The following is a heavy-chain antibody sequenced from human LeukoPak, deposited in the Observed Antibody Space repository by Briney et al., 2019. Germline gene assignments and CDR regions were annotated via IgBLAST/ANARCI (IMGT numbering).Heavy chain of an antibody. CDR3: ARRYASRFGELFGYFQH. Sequence: SETLSLTCTVSGGSISSSSYYWGWIRQPPGKGLEWIGSIYYSGSTYYNPSLKSRVTISVDTSKNQFSLKLSSVTAADTAVYYCARRYASRFGELFGYFQHWGQGTLVTVSS. J-gene: IGHJ1*01. D-gene: IGHD3-10*01. CDR1: GGSISSSSYY. V-gene: IGHV4-39*01. CDR2: IYYSGST.